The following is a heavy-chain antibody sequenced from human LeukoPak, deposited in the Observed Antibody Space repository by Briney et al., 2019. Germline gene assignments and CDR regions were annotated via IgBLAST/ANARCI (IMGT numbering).Heavy chain of an antibody. D-gene: IGHD3-22*01. J-gene: IGHJ4*02. CDR1: GFSFSDYS. Sequence: AGGSLRPSCTASGFSFSDYSFNWVRQAPGKGLEWVSCISTRGSYIYYADSVKGRFTISRDNAKNSLYLQMNSLRAEDTAVYYCAREWVGESYYDSTGYYYVLDYWGQGTLVTVSS. CDR2: ISTRGSYI. V-gene: IGHV3-21*01. CDR3: AREWVGESYYDSTGYYYVLDY.